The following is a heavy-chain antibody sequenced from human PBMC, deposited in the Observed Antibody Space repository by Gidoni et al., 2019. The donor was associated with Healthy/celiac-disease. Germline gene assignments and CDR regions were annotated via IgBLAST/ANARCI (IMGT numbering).Heavy chain of an antibody. CDR1: GFSLSNARMG. V-gene: IGHV2-26*01. CDR3: ARIPDWSGYYPGFDP. CDR2: IFSNDEK. Sequence: QVTLKESGPVLVKPTETLTRTCTVSGFSLSNARMGVSWIRQPPGKALEWLAHIFSNDEKSYSTSLKSRLTISKDTSKSQVVLTMTNMDPVETATYYCARIPDWSGYYPGFDPWSQGTLVTVSS. J-gene: IGHJ5*02. D-gene: IGHD3-3*01.